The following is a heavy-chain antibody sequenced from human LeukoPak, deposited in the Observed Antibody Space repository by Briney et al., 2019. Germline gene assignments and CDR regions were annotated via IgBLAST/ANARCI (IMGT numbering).Heavy chain of an antibody. CDR2: IVIGSGNT. J-gene: IGHJ6*03. CDR3: ARGPNTDYGRRYYYYMDV. D-gene: IGHD4-17*01. CDR1: GFTFTSSA. V-gene: IGHV1-58*02. Sequence: GASVKVSCKASGFTFTSSAMQWVRQARGQRLEWIGWIVIGSGNTNYAQKFQERVTITRDMSTSTAYMELSSLRAEDTAVYYCARGPNTDYGRRYYYYMDVWGKGTTVTVSS.